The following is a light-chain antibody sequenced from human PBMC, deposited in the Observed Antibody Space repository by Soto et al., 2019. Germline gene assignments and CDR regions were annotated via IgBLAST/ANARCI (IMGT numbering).Light chain of an antibody. V-gene: IGLV2-18*02. CDR1: SSDVGSDNR. CDR2: EVT. J-gene: IGLJ2*01. Sequence: QSALTQPPSVSGSPGQSVTISCTGTSSDVGSDNRVSWYQQPPGTAPKLMIYEVTNRPSGVPDRFSGSKSGNTASLTISGLQAEDEADYYCSSSTSSNTLVFGGGTKVTVL. CDR3: SSSTSSNTLV.